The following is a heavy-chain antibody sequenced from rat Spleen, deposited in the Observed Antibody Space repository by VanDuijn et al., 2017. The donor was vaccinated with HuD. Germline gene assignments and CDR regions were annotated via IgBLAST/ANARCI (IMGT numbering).Heavy chain of an antibody. Sequence: EVQLVESGGGLVQPGRSLKLSCAASGFTFSGFPMAWVRQAPKKGLEWVASISSGGGDTYYRDSVKGRFTISRDNAKSTLYLQMDSLRSEDTATYYCTTRPYYSSLNWFPYWGQGTLVTVSS. CDR3: TTRPYYSSLNWFPY. CDR2: ISSGGGDT. J-gene: IGHJ3*01. CDR1: GFTFSGFP. V-gene: IGHV5S23*01. D-gene: IGHD1-2*01.